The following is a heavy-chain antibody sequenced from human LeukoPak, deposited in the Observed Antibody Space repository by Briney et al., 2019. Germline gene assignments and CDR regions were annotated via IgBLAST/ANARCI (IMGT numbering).Heavy chain of an antibody. J-gene: IGHJ2*01. V-gene: IGHV4-34*01. Sequence: SETLSLTCAVYGGSFSGYYWSWIRQPPGKGLEWIGEINHSGSTNYNPSLKSRVTISVDTSKNQFSLKLSSVTAADTAVYYCARGPPYSSSSVYFDLWGRSTLVTVSS. D-gene: IGHD6-6*01. CDR3: ARGPPYSSSSVYFDL. CDR1: GGSFSGYY. CDR2: INHSGST.